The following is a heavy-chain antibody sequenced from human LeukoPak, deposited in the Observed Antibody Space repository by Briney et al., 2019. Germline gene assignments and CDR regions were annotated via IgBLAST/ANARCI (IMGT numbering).Heavy chain of an antibody. CDR3: ARDLYCSSTSCLYYYYGMDV. D-gene: IGHD2-2*01. V-gene: IGHV1-2*02. CDR1: GYTFTGYY. Sequence: ASVKVSCKASGYTFTGYYIHWVRPAPGQGLEWMGWINPNSGGTNYAQKFQGRVTMTRDTSISTAYMELSRLRSDDTAVYYCARDLYCSSTSCLYYYYGMDVWGQGTTVTVSS. CDR2: INPNSGGT. J-gene: IGHJ6*02.